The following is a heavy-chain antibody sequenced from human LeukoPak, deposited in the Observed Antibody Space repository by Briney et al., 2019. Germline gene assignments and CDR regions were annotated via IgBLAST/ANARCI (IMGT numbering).Heavy chain of an antibody. D-gene: IGHD5-24*01. V-gene: IGHV3-33*01. CDR2: VGHDGSEK. CDR1: GFIFSGYG. Sequence: GGSLRLSCAASGFIFSGYGMHWVRQAPGKGLEWVAVVGHDGSEKYYVDSVKDRFSVSRDNSKNTLYLQMNSLRAEDTAVYYCARYRDGYDYDYWGQGILVTVSS. J-gene: IGHJ4*02. CDR3: ARYRDGYDYDY.